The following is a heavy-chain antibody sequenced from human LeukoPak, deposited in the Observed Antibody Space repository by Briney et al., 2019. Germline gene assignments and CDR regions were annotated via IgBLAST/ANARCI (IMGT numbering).Heavy chain of an antibody. Sequence: SQTLSLTCTVSGGSISSGGYYWSWIRQHPGKGLEWIGYIYYSGSTYYNPSLKSRVTISVDTSKNQFSQKLSSVTAADTAVYYCARGGLGGTMVRGNWGQGTLVTVSS. D-gene: IGHD3-10*01. CDR1: GGSISSGGYY. CDR3: ARGGLGGTMVRGN. CDR2: IYYSGST. J-gene: IGHJ4*02. V-gene: IGHV4-31*03.